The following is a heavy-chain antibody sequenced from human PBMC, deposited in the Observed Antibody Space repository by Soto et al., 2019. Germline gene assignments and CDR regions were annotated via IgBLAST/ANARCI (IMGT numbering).Heavy chain of an antibody. CDR3: AKATATSGGAFEI. J-gene: IGHJ3*02. V-gene: IGHV3-23*01. CDR1: GFICSSYD. Sequence: GGSLRLSCAVSGFICSSYDMSWVRQAPGKGLEWVSTILVGGSTHYEDSVKGRFTISRDTSKNPVYLQLNSLTAGDTAFYYCAKATATSGGAFEIYRQGTMVTV. D-gene: IGHD1-1*01. CDR2: ILVGGST.